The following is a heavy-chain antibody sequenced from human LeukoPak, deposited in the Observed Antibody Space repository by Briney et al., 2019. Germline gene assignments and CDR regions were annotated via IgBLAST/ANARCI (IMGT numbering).Heavy chain of an antibody. J-gene: IGHJ5*02. Sequence: ASVKVSCKASGYTFTSYYMHWVRRAPGQGLEWMGIINPSGGSTSHAQKFQGRVTMTRDTSTSTVYMELSSLRSEDTAVYYCARAGENYYDSSGYYYAWGQGTLVTVSS. CDR1: GYTFTSYY. CDR3: ARAGENYYDSSGYYYA. V-gene: IGHV1-46*01. CDR2: INPSGGST. D-gene: IGHD3-22*01.